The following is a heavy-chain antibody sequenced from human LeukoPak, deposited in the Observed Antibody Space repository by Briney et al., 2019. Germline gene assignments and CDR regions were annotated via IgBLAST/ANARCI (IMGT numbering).Heavy chain of an antibody. CDR2: INPSGGST. V-gene: IGHV1-46*01. CDR3: ARASPHIVVVPAAMTPSWFDP. Sequence: ASVKVSCKASGYTFTSYYMHWVRQAPGQGLEWMGIINPSGGSTSYAQKFQGRVTMTRDTSTSTVYMELSSLRSEDTAVYYCARASPHIVVVPAAMTPSWFDPWGQGTLVTVSS. CDR1: GYTFTSYY. D-gene: IGHD2-2*01. J-gene: IGHJ5*02.